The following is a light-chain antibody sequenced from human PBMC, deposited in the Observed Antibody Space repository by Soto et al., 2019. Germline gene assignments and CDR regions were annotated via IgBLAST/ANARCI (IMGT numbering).Light chain of an antibody. Sequence: EIVLTQSPATLSLSPGERATLSCRASQSVSTYLAWYQQRPGQPPRLLIYDASSRATGIPARFSGSGSGTDFTLTISSLETEDFAVYYCRQRSNWPLVTFGPGTRVDV. V-gene: IGKV3-11*01. CDR1: QSVSTY. CDR2: DAS. CDR3: RQRSNWPLVT. J-gene: IGKJ3*01.